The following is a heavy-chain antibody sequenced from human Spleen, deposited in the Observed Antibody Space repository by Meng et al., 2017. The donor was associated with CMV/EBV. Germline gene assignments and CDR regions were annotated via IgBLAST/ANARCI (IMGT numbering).Heavy chain of an antibody. CDR3: TRLDIVRGVIEAY. CDR1: GFSLSGSA. Sequence: GFSLSGSAMHWVREASWKGLELVVLMISKTNKYATVYAASVKGRFTISRDDSKNTAYLQMNSLKIEDTAVYYCTRLDIVRGVIEAYWGQGSLVTVSS. CDR2: MISKTNKYAT. V-gene: IGHV3-73*01. J-gene: IGHJ4*02. D-gene: IGHD3-10*01.